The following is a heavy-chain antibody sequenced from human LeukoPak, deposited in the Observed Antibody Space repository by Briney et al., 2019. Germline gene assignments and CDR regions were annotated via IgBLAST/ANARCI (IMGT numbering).Heavy chain of an antibody. V-gene: IGHV3-30*04. J-gene: IGHJ5*01. CDR2: ISYDGSNK. CDR3: ARDGCSGGSCSWFDY. D-gene: IGHD2-15*01. Sequence: GGSLRLSCAASGFTFSSYAMHWVRQAPGKGLEWVAVISYDGSNKYYADSVKGRFTISRDNSKNTLYLQMNSLRAEDTAVYYCARDGCSGGSCSWFDYWGQGTLVTVPS. CDR1: GFTFSSYA.